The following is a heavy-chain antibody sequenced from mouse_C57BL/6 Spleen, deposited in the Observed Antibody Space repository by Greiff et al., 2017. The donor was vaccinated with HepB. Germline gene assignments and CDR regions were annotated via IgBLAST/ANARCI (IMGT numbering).Heavy chain of an antibody. CDR2: ISDGGSYT. Sequence: EVKVVESGGGLVKPGGSLKLSCAASGFTFSSYAMSWVRQTPEKRLEWVATISDGGSYTYYPDNVKGRFTISRDNAKNNLYLQMSHLKSEDTAMYYCAREGVTKDYFDYWGQGTTLTVSS. V-gene: IGHV5-4*01. D-gene: IGHD2-3*01. CDR3: AREGVTKDYFDY. CDR1: GFTFSSYA. J-gene: IGHJ2*01.